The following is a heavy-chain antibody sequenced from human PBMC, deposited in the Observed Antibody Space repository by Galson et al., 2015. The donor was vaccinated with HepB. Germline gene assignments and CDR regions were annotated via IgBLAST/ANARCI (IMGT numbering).Heavy chain of an antibody. CDR1: GFTFSSYG. CDR2: ISYDGSNK. J-gene: IGHJ4*02. V-gene: IGHV3-30*18. Sequence: SLRLSCAASGFTFSSYGTHWVRQAPGKGLEWVAVISYDGSNKYYADSVKGRFTISRDNSKNTLYLQMNSLRAEDTAVYYCANHGYSYGLFDYWGQGTLVTVSS. CDR3: ANHGYSYGLFDY. D-gene: IGHD5-18*01.